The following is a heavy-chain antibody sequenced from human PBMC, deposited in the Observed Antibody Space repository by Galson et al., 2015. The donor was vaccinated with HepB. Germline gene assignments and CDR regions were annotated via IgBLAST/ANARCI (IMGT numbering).Heavy chain of an antibody. D-gene: IGHD6-19*01. CDR2: INPDSGGT. CDR1: GYTFTGYY. CDR3: ARGESSGRYMVYHYYMDV. J-gene: IGHJ6*03. V-gene: IGHV1-2*06. Sequence: SVKVSCKASGYTFTGYYIHWVRQARGQGLEWMGRINPDSGGTNYAQRFQGRVTMTKDASISTAYMELRRLRSDDTAAYYCARGESSGRYMVYHYYMDVWGKGTTVTVSS.